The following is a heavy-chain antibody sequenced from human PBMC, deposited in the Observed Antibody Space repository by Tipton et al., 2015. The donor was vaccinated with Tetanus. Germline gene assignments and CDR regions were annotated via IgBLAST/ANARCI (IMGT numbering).Heavy chain of an antibody. CDR1: GFTLSGHW. J-gene: IGHJ4*02. CDR2: INSDGSST. D-gene: IGHD3-22*01. CDR3: TKGKYYFDSGNYYPPFDH. Sequence: GSLRLSCAASGFTLSGHWMHWVRQAPGKGLVWVSRINSDGSSTSYADSVEGRFTISRDNSKNTLYLQMDSLRAEDTALYYCTKGKYYFDSGNYYPPFDHWGQGTLVTVSS. V-gene: IGHV3-74*01.